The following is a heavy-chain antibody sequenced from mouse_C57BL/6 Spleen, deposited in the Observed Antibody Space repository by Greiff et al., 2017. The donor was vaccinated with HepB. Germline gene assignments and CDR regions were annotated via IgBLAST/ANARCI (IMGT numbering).Heavy chain of an antibody. D-gene: IGHD2-4*01. CDR2: INPNNGGT. V-gene: IGHV1-26*01. CDR3: ARGLYYDYDRAWFAY. J-gene: IGHJ3*01. CDR1: GYTFTDYY. Sequence: VQLQQSGPELVKPGALVKISCKASGYTFTDYYMNWVKQSHGKSLEWIGDINPNNGGTSYNQKFKGKATLTVDKSSSTAYMELLSLTSEDSAVYYCARGLYYDYDRAWFAYWGQGTLVTVSA.